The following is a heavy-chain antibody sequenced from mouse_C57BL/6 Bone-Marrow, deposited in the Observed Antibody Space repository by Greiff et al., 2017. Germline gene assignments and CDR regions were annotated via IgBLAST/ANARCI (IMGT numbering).Heavy chain of an antibody. CDR3: ARQYYGSHDY. Sequence: QVQLQQSGAELARPGASVKLSCKASGYTFTSSGISWVKQRTGQGLEWIGEIYPRSGNTYYNEKFKGKATLTADKSSSTAYIELRSLTSEDSAVYFCARQYYGSHDYWGQGTTLTVSS. J-gene: IGHJ2*01. CDR2: IYPRSGNT. CDR1: GYTFTSSG. V-gene: IGHV1-81*01. D-gene: IGHD1-1*01.